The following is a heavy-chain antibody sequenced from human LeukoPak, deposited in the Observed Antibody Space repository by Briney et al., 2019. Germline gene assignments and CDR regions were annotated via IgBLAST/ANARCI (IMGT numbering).Heavy chain of an antibody. CDR3: AKSRVVMDYWSPIAAATRDAFDI. V-gene: IGHV3-30*18. D-gene: IGHD6-13*01. CDR1: GFTFSSYG. Sequence: PGGSLRLSCAASGFTFSSYGMHWVRQAPGKGLEWVAVISFDGSNKYYADSVKGRFTISRDNSKNTLCLQMNSLRAEDTAVYYCAKSRVVMDYWSPIAAATRDAFDIWGQGTMVTVSS. J-gene: IGHJ3*02. CDR2: ISFDGSNK.